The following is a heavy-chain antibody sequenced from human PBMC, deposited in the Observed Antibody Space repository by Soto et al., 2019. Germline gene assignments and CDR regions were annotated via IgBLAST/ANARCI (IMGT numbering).Heavy chain of an antibody. J-gene: IGHJ5*02. CDR3: ARDRAAAGTGWFDP. Sequence: QVQLVQSGAEVKTPGSSVKVSCKASGGTFSSYAISWVRQAPGQGLEWMGGIIPIFGTANYAQKFQGRVTITADESTSTAYMEPSSLRSEDTAVYYCARDRAAAGTGWFDPWGQGTLVTVSS. CDR1: GGTFSSYA. V-gene: IGHV1-69*01. D-gene: IGHD6-13*01. CDR2: IIPIFGTA.